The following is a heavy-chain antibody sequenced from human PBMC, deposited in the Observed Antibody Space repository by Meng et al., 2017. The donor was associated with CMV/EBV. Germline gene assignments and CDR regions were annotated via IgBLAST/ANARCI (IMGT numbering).Heavy chain of an antibody. CDR1: GFSLSTSGVG. D-gene: IGHD3-22*01. J-gene: IGHJ5*02. Sequence: SGPTLVKPTQTLTLTCTFSGFSLSTSGVGVGWIRQPPGEALEWLALIYWNDDKRYSPSLKSRLTITKDTSKNQVVLTMTNMDPVDTATYYCAHRYYDSSIGWFDPWGQGTLVTVSS. V-gene: IGHV2-5*01. CDR2: IYWNDDK. CDR3: AHRYYDSSIGWFDP.